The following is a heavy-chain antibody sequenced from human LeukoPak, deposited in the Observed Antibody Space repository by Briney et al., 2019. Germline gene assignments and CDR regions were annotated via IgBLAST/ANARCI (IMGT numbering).Heavy chain of an antibody. V-gene: IGHV4-34*01. J-gene: IGHJ6*04. D-gene: IGHD6-19*01. CDR1: GGSFSGYY. Sequence: PSETLSLTCAVYGGSFSGYYWSWIRQPPGEGLEWIGEINHSGSTNYNPSLKSRVTISVDTSKNQFSLKLSSVTAADTAVYYCARGRSSGWSNYYYYYGMDVWGKGTTVTVSS. CDR3: ARGRSSGWSNYYYYYGMDV. CDR2: INHSGST.